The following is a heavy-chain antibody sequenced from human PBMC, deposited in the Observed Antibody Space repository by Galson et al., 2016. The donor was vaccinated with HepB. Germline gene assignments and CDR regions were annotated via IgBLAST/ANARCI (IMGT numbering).Heavy chain of an antibody. Sequence: SETLSLTCSVSGDSISTINDYWGWVRQPPGMGLEWIGDIHYTGSTYYNPSLKSRVTISVDTSKNQFSLKLSSVTAADTAVYYCASSLGRRYFDYWGQGTLVTVSS. V-gene: IGHV4-39*01. CDR2: IHYTGST. J-gene: IGHJ4*02. CDR1: GDSISTINDY. CDR3: ASSLGRRYFDY.